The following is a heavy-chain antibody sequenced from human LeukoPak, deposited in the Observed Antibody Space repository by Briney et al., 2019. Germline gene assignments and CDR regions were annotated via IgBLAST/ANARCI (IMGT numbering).Heavy chain of an antibody. CDR3: ARGREAPNN. J-gene: IGHJ4*02. CDR2: IYNIGSI. V-gene: IGHV4-59*01. Sequence: SETLSLTCTVSGASIDTSYWSWIRQPPGKGLEWIGYIYNIGSINYNPSLRSRVTISMDTSRNQFALKLTSVTAADTAVYYCARGREAPNNWGPGTLVTVSS. CDR1: GASIDTSY.